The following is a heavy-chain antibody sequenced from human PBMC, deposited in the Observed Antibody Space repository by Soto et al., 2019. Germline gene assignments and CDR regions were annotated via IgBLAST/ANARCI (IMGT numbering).Heavy chain of an antibody. CDR3: ARASYYYNSTGYYYSGFDN. CDR1: GDSISRYY. V-gene: IGHV4-59*01. J-gene: IGHJ4*02. D-gene: IGHD3-22*01. Sequence: SETLSLTCTVSGDSISRYYWSWIRQPPGKGLEWIGYIYYSGTTNYNPSLKSRVTISVDTSQSQFSLTLTAVTAADTAVYFCARASYYYNSTGYYYSGFDNWGRGTQVTVSS. CDR2: IYYSGTT.